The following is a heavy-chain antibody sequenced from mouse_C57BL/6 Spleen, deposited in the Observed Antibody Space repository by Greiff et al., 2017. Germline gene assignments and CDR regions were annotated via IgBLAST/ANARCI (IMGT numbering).Heavy chain of an antibody. CDR3: ATHYSSSYHYAMDY. Sequence: QVQLQQPGAELVRPGSSVKLSCKASGYTFTSYWMDWVKQRPGQGLEWIGNIYPSDSETHYNQKFKDKATLTVDKSSSTAYMQLSSLTSEDAAVYYCATHYSSSYHYAMDYWGQGTSVTVSS. CDR2: IYPSDSET. V-gene: IGHV1-61*01. CDR1: GYTFTSYW. J-gene: IGHJ4*01. D-gene: IGHD1-1*01.